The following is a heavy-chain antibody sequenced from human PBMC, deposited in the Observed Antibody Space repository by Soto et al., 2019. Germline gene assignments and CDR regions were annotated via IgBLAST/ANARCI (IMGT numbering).Heavy chain of an antibody. CDR3: ARGIEVPAAYYYYYYYMDV. Sequence: SETLSLTCAVYGGSFSGYYWSWIRQPPGKGLEWIGEINHSGSTNYNPSLKSRVTISVDTSKNQFSLKLSSVTAADTAVYYCARGIEVPAAYYYYYYYMDVWGKGTTVTVSS. D-gene: IGHD2-2*01. V-gene: IGHV4-34*01. CDR2: INHSGST. CDR1: GGSFSGYY. J-gene: IGHJ6*03.